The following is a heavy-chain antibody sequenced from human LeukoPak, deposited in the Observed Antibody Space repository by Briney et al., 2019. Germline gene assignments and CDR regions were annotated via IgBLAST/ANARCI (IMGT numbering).Heavy chain of an antibody. D-gene: IGHD2-2*01. CDR3: ARDPCSSTSCFNWFDP. CDR1: GGTFSSYA. CDR2: IIPIFGTA. Sequence: GSSVEVSCKASGGTFSSYAISWVRQAPGQGLEWMGGIIPIFGTANYAQKFQGRVTITADESTSTAYMELSSLRSEDTAVYYCARDPCSSTSCFNWFDPWGQGTLVTVSS. J-gene: IGHJ5*02. V-gene: IGHV1-69*01.